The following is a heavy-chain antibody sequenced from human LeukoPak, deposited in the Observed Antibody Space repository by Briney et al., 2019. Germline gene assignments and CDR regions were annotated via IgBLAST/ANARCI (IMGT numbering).Heavy chain of an antibody. D-gene: IGHD1-26*01. J-gene: IGHJ5*02. Sequence: PSETLSLTCAVSGYSISSGYYWGWIRQPPGKGLEWIGSIYHSGSTYYNPSLKSRVTISLDTSKNQFSLNLSSVTAADTAVYYCAGEVGGSWFDPWGLGTLVTVSS. CDR3: AGEVGGSWFDP. CDR2: IYHSGST. CDR1: GYSISSGYY. V-gene: IGHV4-38-2*02.